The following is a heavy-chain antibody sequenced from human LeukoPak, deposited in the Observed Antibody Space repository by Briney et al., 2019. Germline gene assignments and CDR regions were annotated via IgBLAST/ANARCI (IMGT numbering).Heavy chain of an antibody. CDR2: ISGSGGNT. CDR1: GFTFSSYA. CDR3: AKDHYWSIDY. D-gene: IGHD3-3*01. Sequence: GGSLRLSCAASGFTFSSYAMSWVRQAPGKGLEWVSAISGSGGNTYYADSVRGRFTISGDNSKNTLYLQMNSLRAEDTGVYYCAKDHYWSIDYWGRGTLVTVSS. V-gene: IGHV3-23*01. J-gene: IGHJ4*02.